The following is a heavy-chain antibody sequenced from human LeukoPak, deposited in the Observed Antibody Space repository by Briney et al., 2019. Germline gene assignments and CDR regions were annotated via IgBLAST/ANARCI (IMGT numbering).Heavy chain of an antibody. CDR1: GFTFSSYA. J-gene: IGHJ4*02. D-gene: IGHD4/OR15-4a*01. V-gene: IGHV3-64*01. CDR2: ISTNGGST. CDR3: ARRAGAYSHPYDY. Sequence: PGGSLRLSCAASGFTFSSYAMSWVRQAPGKGLEYVSAISTNGGSTYYANSVKGRFTISRDNSKNTLYLQMNSLRADDTAVYYCARRAGAYSHPYDYWGQGTLVTVSS.